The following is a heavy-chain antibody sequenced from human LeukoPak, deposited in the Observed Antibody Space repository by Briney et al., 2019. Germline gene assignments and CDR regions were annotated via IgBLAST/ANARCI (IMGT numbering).Heavy chain of an antibody. CDR3: ARDSAVATYYGVDV. Sequence: GGSLRLSCTASGFTFRDYWMSWVGQAPGKGVEWVGDIQSDGSEKNYIASVQGRFTVSRDNAKTSLYLQMNSLRAEDTAVYYCARDSAVATYYGVDVWGQGTTVTVS. CDR1: GFTFRDYW. CDR2: IQSDGSEK. J-gene: IGHJ6*02. V-gene: IGHV3-7*01. D-gene: IGHD6-19*01.